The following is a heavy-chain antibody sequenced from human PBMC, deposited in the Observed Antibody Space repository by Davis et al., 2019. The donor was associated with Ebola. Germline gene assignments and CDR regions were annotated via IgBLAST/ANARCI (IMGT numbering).Heavy chain of an antibody. V-gene: IGHV3-15*01. CDR2: IKSKTDGGTT. CDR3: TTVFVLRDFDY. Sequence: GESLKISCAVSGFTFSKAWMSWVRQAPGKGLEWVGRIKSKTDGGTTDYAAPVKGRLTISRDDSKNTLYLQMNSLKIEDTAVYYCTTVFVLRDFDYWGQGTLVTVSS. J-gene: IGHJ4*02. D-gene: IGHD2-8*01. CDR1: GFTFSKAW.